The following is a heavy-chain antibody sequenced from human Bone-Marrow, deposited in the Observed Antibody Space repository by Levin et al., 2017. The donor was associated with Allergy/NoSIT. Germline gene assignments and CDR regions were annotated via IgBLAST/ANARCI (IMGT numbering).Heavy chain of an antibody. Sequence: ASVKVSCKASGYNFISSDINWVRQAPGQGLEWMGWMNPNSGNTGYAQKFQGRVTMSRSTSTNTAYMELSSLRSEDTAVYYCARANDVLTNYYSEPLDSWGQGTLVTVSS. D-gene: IGHD3-9*01. J-gene: IGHJ4*02. CDR3: ARANDVLTNYYSEPLDS. V-gene: IGHV1-8*01. CDR2: MNPNSGNT. CDR1: GYNFISSD.